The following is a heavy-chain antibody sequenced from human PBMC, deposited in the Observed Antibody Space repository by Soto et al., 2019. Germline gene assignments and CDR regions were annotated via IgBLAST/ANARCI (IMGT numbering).Heavy chain of an antibody. J-gene: IGHJ4*02. CDR3: ARDQRYYYDSSGFYRWDH. D-gene: IGHD3-22*01. Sequence: ASVKVSCKASGYTFTSYGFSWVRQAPGQGLEWMGWISAYNDNTNYGQKFQGRVTMTTDTSTSTAYMELRSLRPDDTAVYYCARDQRYYYDSSGFYRWDHWGQGTLVTVSS. CDR2: ISAYNDNT. CDR1: GYTFTSYG. V-gene: IGHV1-18*01.